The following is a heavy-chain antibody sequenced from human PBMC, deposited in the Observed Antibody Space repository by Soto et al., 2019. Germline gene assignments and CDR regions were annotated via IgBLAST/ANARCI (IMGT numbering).Heavy chain of an antibody. CDR2: ISSSSSTI. CDR1: GFTFSSYS. J-gene: IGHJ4*02. CDR3: ARPFGSGTDY. Sequence: GSLRLSCAASGFTFSSYSMNWVRQAPGKGLEWVSYISSSSSTIYYADSVKGRFTISRDNAKNSLYLQMNSLRAEDTAVYYCARPFGSGTDYWGQGTLVTVSS. V-gene: IGHV3-48*01. D-gene: IGHD3-10*01.